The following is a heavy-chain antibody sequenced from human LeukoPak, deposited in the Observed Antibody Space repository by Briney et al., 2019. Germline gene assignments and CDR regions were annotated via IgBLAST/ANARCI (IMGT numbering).Heavy chain of an antibody. CDR1: GFTFSSYG. D-gene: IGHD6-19*01. CDR3: AKDGGSGWFNWFDP. J-gene: IGHJ5*02. Sequence: PGRSLRLSCAASGFTFSSYGMHWVRQAPGKGLEWVAVISYDGSNKYYADSVKGRFTISRDNSKNTLYLQMNSLRAEDTAVYYSAKDGGSGWFNWFDPWGQGTLVTVSS. V-gene: IGHV3-30*18. CDR2: ISYDGSNK.